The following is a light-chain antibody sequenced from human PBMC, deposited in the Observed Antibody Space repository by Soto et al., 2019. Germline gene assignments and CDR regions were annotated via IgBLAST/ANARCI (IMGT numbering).Light chain of an antibody. J-gene: IGLJ2*01. CDR2: GNS. CDR1: TSKIGAGYD. CDR3: LSYDSSLSGLV. Sequence: QSVLTQPPSVSGAPGQRVTISGTGGTSKIGAGYDVHWYQQLPGTAPKLLIYGNSNRPSGVPDRFSGSKSGTSASLAITGLQAEDEADYYCLSYDSSLSGLVFGGGTKLTVL. V-gene: IGLV1-40*01.